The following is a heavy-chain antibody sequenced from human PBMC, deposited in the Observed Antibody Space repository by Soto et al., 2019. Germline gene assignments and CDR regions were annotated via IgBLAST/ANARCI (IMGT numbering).Heavy chain of an antibody. Sequence: EVQLVESGGGLVQPGGSLRLSCAASGFTFSSYWMSWVRQAPGKGLEWVANIKQDGSEKYYVDSVKGRFTISRDNAKNSLYLKMNSLRAEDTAVYYWAKNKGKIAVAGDAFDIWGQGTMVTASS. V-gene: IGHV3-7*05. CDR3: AKNKGKIAVAGDAFDI. CDR2: IKQDGSEK. J-gene: IGHJ3*02. D-gene: IGHD6-19*01. CDR1: GFTFSSYW.